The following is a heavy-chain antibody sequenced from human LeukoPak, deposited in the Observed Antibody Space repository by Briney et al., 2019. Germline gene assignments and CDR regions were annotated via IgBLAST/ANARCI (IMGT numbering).Heavy chain of an antibody. CDR1: GFTFTDYT. Sequence: GRSLRLSCAASGFTFTDYTMHWVRQAPGKGLEWVSGISWNSGSIGYADSVKGRFTISRDNAKTSLYLQMNSLRAEDTALYYCAKDLTEYGSSWYGYFDYWGQGTLVTVSS. J-gene: IGHJ4*02. CDR3: AKDLTEYGSSWYGYFDY. D-gene: IGHD6-13*01. CDR2: ISWNSGSI. V-gene: IGHV3-9*01.